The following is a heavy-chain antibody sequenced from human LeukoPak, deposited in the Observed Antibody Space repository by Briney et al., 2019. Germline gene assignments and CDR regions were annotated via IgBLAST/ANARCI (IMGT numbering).Heavy chain of an antibody. CDR3: AREYPVWGSFDI. D-gene: IGHD3-16*01. V-gene: IGHV3-21*01. J-gene: IGHJ3*02. CDR1: GFTFSSYG. Sequence: GGSLRLSCAASGFTFSSYGMNWVRQAPGKGLEWVSSISSSSSYIYYADSVKGRFTISRDNAKNSLYLQMNSLRAEDTAVYYCAREYPVWGSFDIWGQGTMVTVSS. CDR2: ISSSSSYI.